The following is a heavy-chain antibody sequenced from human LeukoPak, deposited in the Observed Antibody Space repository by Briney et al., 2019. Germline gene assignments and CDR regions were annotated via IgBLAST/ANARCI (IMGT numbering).Heavy chain of an antibody. CDR1: GYTFTDYY. Sequence: ASVKVSCKASGYTFTDYYIHWVRQAPGQGLGWMGWMNPSNGGTRYAQKFQGRVTTTRDTSISTAYMELSSLRSDDTAVYFCASSVVPAAMLYYYGMDVWGQGTTVIVSS. J-gene: IGHJ6*02. V-gene: IGHV1-2*02. D-gene: IGHD2-2*01. CDR3: ASSVVPAAMLYYYGMDV. CDR2: MNPSNGGT.